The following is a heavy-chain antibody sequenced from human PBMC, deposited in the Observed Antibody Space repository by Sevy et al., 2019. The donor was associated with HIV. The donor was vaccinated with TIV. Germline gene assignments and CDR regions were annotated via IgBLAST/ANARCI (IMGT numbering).Heavy chain of an antibody. CDR3: VKGGAWYYFDY. D-gene: IGHD6-19*01. CDR2: ISGSGGST. V-gene: IGHV3-23*01. J-gene: IGHJ4*02. CDR1: GFTFSSYA. Sequence: GESLKISCAASGFTFSSYAMSRVRQAPGKGLEWVSAISGSGGSTYYTDSVKGRFTISRDNSKNTVYLQMNSLRAEDTAVYYCVKGGAWYYFDYWGQGTLVTVSS.